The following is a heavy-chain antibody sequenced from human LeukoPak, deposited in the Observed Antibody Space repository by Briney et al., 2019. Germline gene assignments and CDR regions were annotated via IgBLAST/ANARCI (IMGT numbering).Heavy chain of an antibody. D-gene: IGHD2-2*01. CDR1: GDSVSSNSVT. V-gene: IGHV6-1*01. CDR3: ARRLTQYDCFDP. J-gene: IGHJ5*02. CDR2: TYYRSTCYN. Sequence: SQTPSLTCAISGDSVSSNSVTWNWIRQSPSRGLEWLGRTYYRSTCYNDYAVSVRGRITVNPDTSKNQFSLHLNSVTPEDTAVYYCARRLTQYDCFDPWGQGILVTVSS.